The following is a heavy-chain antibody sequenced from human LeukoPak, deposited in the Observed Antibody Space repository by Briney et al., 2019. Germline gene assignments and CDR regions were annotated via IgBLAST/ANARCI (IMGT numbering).Heavy chain of an antibody. J-gene: IGHJ4*02. CDR1: GGTFSSYA. CDR2: IMPIFGTA. CDR3: ARASHNYYGSGSYEDY. D-gene: IGHD3-10*01. Sequence: SVKVSCKASGGTFSSYAISWVRQDPGPGLEWMGRIMPIFGTANYAQKFQGRVTITTDESTSTAYMELSSLRSEDTAVYYCARASHNYYGSGSYEDYWGQGTLVTVSS. V-gene: IGHV1-69*05.